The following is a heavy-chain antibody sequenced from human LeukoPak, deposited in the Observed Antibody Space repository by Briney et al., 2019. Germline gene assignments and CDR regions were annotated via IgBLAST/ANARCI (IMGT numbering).Heavy chain of an antibody. D-gene: IGHD3-22*01. CDR1: GGSFSGYY. CDR3: TRGVVRYYYDSSGYYLSLNRFDY. V-gene: IGHV4-34*01. CDR2: INHSGST. J-gene: IGHJ4*02. Sequence: SETLSLTCAVYGGSFSGYYWCWIRQPPGKGLEWIGEINHSGSTNYNPSLKSRVTISVDTSKNQFSLKLSSVTAADTAVYYCTRGVVRYYYDSSGYYLSLNRFDYWGQGTLVTVSS.